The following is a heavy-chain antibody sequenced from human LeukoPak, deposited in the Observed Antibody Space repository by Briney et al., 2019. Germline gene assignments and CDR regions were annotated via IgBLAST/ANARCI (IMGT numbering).Heavy chain of an antibody. CDR3: ARDWADGSGSYRY. Sequence: GGSLRLSCAASGLTFSSYSMNWVRQAPGKGLEWVSSISSSSSYIYYADSVKGRFTISRDNAKNSLYLQMNSLRAEDTAVYYCARDWADGSGSYRYWGQGTLVTVSS. J-gene: IGHJ4*02. CDR2: ISSSSSYI. CDR1: GLTFSSYS. V-gene: IGHV3-21*01. D-gene: IGHD3-10*01.